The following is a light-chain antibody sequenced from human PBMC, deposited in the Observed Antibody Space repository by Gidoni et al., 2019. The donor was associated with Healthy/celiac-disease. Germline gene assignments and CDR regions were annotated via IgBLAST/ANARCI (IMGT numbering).Light chain of an antibody. CDR2: GAS. Sequence: EIVMTQSPATLSVSPGERATLSCRASQSVSSNLAWYQQKPGQAPRLLIYGASTRATDIPARFSGSGSGTEFTLTISSLQSEDFAVYYCQQYNNWPVYTFGQXTKLEIK. J-gene: IGKJ2*01. V-gene: IGKV3-15*01. CDR1: QSVSSN. CDR3: QQYNNWPVYT.